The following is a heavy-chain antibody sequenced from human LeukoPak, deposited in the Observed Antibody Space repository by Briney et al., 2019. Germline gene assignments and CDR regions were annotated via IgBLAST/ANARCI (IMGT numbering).Heavy chain of an antibody. CDR2: ISWHSGSI. CDR1: GFTFDDYA. Sequence: GGSLRLSCAASGFTFDDYAMHWVRQAPGKGLEWVSGISWHSGSIGYADSVRGRFTISRDNAKNSLYLQMNSLRAEDPALYYCAKDLSPTSGYWAFDIWGQGTMVTVSS. J-gene: IGHJ3*02. CDR3: AKDLSPTSGYWAFDI. D-gene: IGHD3-22*01. V-gene: IGHV3-9*01.